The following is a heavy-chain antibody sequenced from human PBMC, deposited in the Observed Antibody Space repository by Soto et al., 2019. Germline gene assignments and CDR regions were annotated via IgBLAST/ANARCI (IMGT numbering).Heavy chain of an antibody. V-gene: IGHV3-7*03. J-gene: IGHJ6*02. Sequence: GGSLRLSCAASGFTFSSYAMSWVRQAPGKGLEWVANIKENGSKKYYVDSLKGRFTISRDNDKNLLYLEMNDLRAEDTAVYYCSTRLEVWGQGTTVTVSS. CDR2: IKENGSKK. CDR3: STRLEV. CDR1: GFTFSSYA.